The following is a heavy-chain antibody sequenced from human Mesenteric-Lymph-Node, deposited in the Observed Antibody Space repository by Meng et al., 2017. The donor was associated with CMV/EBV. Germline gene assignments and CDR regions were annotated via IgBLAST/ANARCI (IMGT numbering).Heavy chain of an antibody. V-gene: IGHV4-59*01. CDR1: GASIETYH. J-gene: IGHJ4*02. CDR3: ARATSYYYDSSLYSTFDY. D-gene: IGHD3-22*01. CDR2: IYYSGSS. Sequence: GSLRLSCTVSGASIETYHWSWIRQPPGKGLEWIGYIYYSGSSKYNPSLKSRVSISVDSSKNQFALELNSVSAADTAVYYCARATSYYYDSSLYSTFDYWGQGTLVTVSS.